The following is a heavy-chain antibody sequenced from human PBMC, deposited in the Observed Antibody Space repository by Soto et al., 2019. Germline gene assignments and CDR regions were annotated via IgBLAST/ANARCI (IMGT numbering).Heavy chain of an antibody. Sequence: ASVKVSCKASGYTFTYYHVHWVRQAPGQGLEWMGIINPNGGDATYAQKFQGQVTISADKSISSAYLQWSSLRASDTAMYYCARGGVSTRTFDYWGQGTPVTVSS. CDR3: ARGGVSTRTFDY. CDR2: INPNGGDA. CDR1: GYTFTYYH. V-gene: IGHV1-46*01. J-gene: IGHJ4*02. D-gene: IGHD3-3*01.